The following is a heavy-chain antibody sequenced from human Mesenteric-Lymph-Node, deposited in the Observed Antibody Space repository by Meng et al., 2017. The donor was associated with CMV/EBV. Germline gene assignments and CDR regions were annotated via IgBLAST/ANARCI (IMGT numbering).Heavy chain of an antibody. CDR3: ARDTPHNAFDP. CDR2: ISDSGVST. Sequence: GGSLRLSCAASGFTLSSYAMTWVRQAPGKGLEWVSAISDSGVSTYYADSVKGRFTVTRDNARNTIYLQMNNLRDEDTAVYYCARDTPHNAFDPWGQGTLVTVSS. D-gene: IGHD2-15*01. V-gene: IGHV3-23*01. CDR1: GFTLSSYA. J-gene: IGHJ5*02.